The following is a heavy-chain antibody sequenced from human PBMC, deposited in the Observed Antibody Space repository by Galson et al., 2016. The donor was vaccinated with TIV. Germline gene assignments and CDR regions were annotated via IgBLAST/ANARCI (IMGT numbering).Heavy chain of an antibody. Sequence: SVKVSCKASGDTFITYPFNWVRQAPGQGLEWVGGFIPLFGTANYAQKFQGRVTITADESTSTLYMEVSSLRSEDTAVYYCAKDRNTAMDTYHYYYGMDVWGQGTTVIVSS. D-gene: IGHD5-18*01. CDR2: FIPLFGTA. CDR3: AKDRNTAMDTYHYYYGMDV. V-gene: IGHV1-69*13. CDR1: GDTFITYP. J-gene: IGHJ6*02.